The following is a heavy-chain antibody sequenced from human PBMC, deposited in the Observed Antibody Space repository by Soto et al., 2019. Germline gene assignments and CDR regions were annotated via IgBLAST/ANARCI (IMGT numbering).Heavy chain of an antibody. J-gene: IGHJ4*02. V-gene: IGHV3-23*01. CDR1: GFTFSSYA. Sequence: GGSLRLSCAASGFTFSSYAMTWVRQAPGKGLEWVSGISDSGGTTYYADSVKGRFTISRDNSKNTLYLQMNSLRPEDTAVYYCAKGTGKYTTSSSERWGQGTLVTVPS. CDR2: ISDSGGTT. CDR3: AKGTGKYTTSSSER. D-gene: IGHD6-6*01.